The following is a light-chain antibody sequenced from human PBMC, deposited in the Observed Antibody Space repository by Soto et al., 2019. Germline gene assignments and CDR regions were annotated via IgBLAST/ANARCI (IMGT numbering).Light chain of an antibody. J-gene: IGLJ2*01. CDR1: STDVGSYNY. Sequence: SALTQPASVSGSPGQSITISCTGTSTDVGSYNYVSWYQQHPGKAPRLIIYEVSYRPSGVSTRFSGSKSGNTASLTISGLQAEDEADYYCCSYTVSSTRVFGGGTKVTVL. CDR2: EVS. CDR3: CSYTVSSTRV. V-gene: IGLV2-14*01.